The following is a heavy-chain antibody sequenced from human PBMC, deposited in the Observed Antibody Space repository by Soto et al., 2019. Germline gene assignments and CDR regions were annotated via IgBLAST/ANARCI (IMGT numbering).Heavy chain of an antibody. Sequence: GGSLRLSCAASGFTFSSYSMNWVRQAPGKGLEWVSSISSSSSYIYYADSVKGRFTISRDNAKNSLYLQMNSLRAEDTAVYYCARVQYYYGSGSHDRYGMDVWGQGTTVTVSS. V-gene: IGHV3-21*01. CDR2: ISSSSSYI. J-gene: IGHJ6*02. CDR1: GFTFSSYS. CDR3: ARVQYYYGSGSHDRYGMDV. D-gene: IGHD3-10*01.